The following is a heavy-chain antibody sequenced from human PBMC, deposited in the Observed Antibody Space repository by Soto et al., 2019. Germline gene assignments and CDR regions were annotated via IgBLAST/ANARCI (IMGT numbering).Heavy chain of an antibody. CDR2: ISSSSSYI. J-gene: IGHJ2*01. Sequence: EVQLVESGGGLVKPGGSLRLSCAASGFTFSSYSMNWVRQAPGKGLEWVSSISSSSSYIYYADSVKGRFTISRDNAKNSLYLQMNSLRAEDTAVYYCARDGWAGATEYFDLWGRGTLVTVSS. CDR1: GFTFSSYS. V-gene: IGHV3-21*01. CDR3: ARDGWAGATEYFDL. D-gene: IGHD1-26*01.